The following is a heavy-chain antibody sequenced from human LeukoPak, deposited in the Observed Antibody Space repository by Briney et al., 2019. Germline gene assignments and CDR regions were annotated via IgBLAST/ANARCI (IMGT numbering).Heavy chain of an antibody. CDR2: IYHSGST. J-gene: IGHJ2*01. Sequence: PSETLSLTCAVSGGSISSSNWWSWVRQPPGKGLEWIGEIYHSGSTNYNPSLKSRVTISVDKSKNQFSLKLSSVTAADTAVYYCARDFPQAGRYFDLWGRGTLVTVSS. CDR1: GGSISSSNW. D-gene: IGHD6-13*01. CDR3: ARDFPQAGRYFDL. V-gene: IGHV4-4*02.